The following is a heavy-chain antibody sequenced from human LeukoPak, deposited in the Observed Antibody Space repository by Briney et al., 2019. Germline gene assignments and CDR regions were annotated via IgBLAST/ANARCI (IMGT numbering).Heavy chain of an antibody. CDR3: ASRTRSGAFDY. CDR1: GGSISSGSYY. V-gene: IGHV4-61*10. Sequence: SETLSLTCTVSGGSISSGSYYWSWIRQPAGKGLEWIGYIYYSGSTNYNPSLKSRVTISVDTSKNQFSLKLSSVTAADTAVYYCASRTRSGAFDYWGQGTLVTVSS. J-gene: IGHJ4*02. D-gene: IGHD1-26*01. CDR2: IYYSGST.